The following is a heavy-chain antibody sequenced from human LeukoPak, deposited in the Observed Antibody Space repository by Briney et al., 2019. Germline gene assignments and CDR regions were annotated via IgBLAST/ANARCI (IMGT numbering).Heavy chain of an antibody. V-gene: IGHV4-4*09. CDR2: IAPSGGA. Sequence: PSETLSLICTASGASISTYYWSWIRQPPGEGLEWVAYIAPSGGAVYNPSLNSRLTVSVDTSKNQFSLKLNSVTAADTAVYYCARHVATTVTRGYSCHPMDVWGKGTTVSVSS. D-gene: IGHD4-17*01. CDR3: ARHVATTVTRGYSCHPMDV. CDR1: GASISTYY. J-gene: IGHJ6*03.